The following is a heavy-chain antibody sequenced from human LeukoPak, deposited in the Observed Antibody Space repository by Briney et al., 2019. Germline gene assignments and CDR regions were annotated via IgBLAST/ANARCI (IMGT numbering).Heavy chain of an antibody. J-gene: IGHJ4*02. CDR1: GFTFSNYW. CDR3: ARGDGYSFNYFDY. Sequence: HTGGSLRLSCAASGFTFSNYWMTWVRQAPGKGLEWVAVIWYDGSKKYYADSVKGRFTISRDNSKNILYLQMSSLRAEDTALYYCARGDGYSFNYFDYWGQGTLVAVSS. V-gene: IGHV3-33*08. CDR2: IWYDGSKK. D-gene: IGHD5-24*01.